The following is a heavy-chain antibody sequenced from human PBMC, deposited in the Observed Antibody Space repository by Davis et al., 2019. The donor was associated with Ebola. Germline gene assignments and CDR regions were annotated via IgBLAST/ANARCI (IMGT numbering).Heavy chain of an antibody. D-gene: IGHD1-26*01. CDR3: ARVGYVGATGVYYYYGMDV. CDR2: ISAYNGNT. Sequence: ASVKVSCKASGYTFTSYAMNWVRQAPGQGLEWMGWISAYNGNTNYAQKLQGRVTMTTDTSTSTAYMELRSLRSDDTAVYYCARVGYVGATGVYYYYGMDVWGKGTTVTVSS. J-gene: IGHJ6*04. V-gene: IGHV1-18*01. CDR1: GYTFTSYA.